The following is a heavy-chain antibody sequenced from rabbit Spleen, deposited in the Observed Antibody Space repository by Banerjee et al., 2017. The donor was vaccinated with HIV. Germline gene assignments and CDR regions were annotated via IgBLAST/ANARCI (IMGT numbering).Heavy chain of an antibody. CDR1: GVSFSLSSY. Sequence: QSLEESGGDLVKPGASLTLTCTASGVSFSLSSYICWVRQAPGKGLEWIGCIDDGSSGFTYFATWAKGRFTCSKTSSTTVTLQMTRLTAADTATYFCARDTGSSFSSYGMDLWGPGTLVTVS. D-gene: IGHD4-2*01. CDR3: ARDTGSSFSSYGMDL. CDR2: IDDGSSGFT. J-gene: IGHJ6*01. V-gene: IGHV1S40*01.